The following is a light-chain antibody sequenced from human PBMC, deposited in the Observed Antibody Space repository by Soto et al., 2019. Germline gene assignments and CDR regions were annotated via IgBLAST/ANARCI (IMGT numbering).Light chain of an antibody. V-gene: IGKV3-15*01. CDR2: GAS. Sequence: DIVMTQSPATLYVSQGERATLSCRASQSVSSNLALYQQKPGQAPSLLIYGASTRATGIPARFIGSASGTEVTVTISSLQSEDFAVYFGQQYNNWAFTFGPGTKVDIK. CDR1: QSVSSN. J-gene: IGKJ3*01. CDR3: QQYNNWAFT.